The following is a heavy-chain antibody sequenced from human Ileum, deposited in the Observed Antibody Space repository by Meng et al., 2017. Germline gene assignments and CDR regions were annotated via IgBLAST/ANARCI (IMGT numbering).Heavy chain of an antibody. CDR2: TYYRSKWYS. V-gene: IGHV6-1*02. D-gene: IGHD3-3*01. J-gene: IGHJ4*02. CDR3: ASGSGSLDY. CDR1: GGSVSSNIAA. Sequence: LRQPVPGLVKPWQTLSLACAVSGGSVSSNIAAWNWIRQSPLRGLEWLGRTYYRSKWYSEYAVSVKSRISITPDTSKNQFSLQMNSVTPEDTAVYYCASGSGSLDYWGPGTLVTVSS.